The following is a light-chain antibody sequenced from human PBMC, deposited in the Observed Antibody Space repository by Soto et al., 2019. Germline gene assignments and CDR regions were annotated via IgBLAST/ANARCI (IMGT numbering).Light chain of an antibody. V-gene: IGKV3-15*01. CDR1: QGLGTN. Sequence: TQSPATLSVSPGERATLSCRASQGLGTNLAWYQQKPGQAPRLLIYAASTRATGVPGRFSGSGSGTEFTLTSSILQAEYVAVYYCQQDNHWPLTFGGGTKVDIK. CDR2: AAS. CDR3: QQDNHWPLT. J-gene: IGKJ4*01.